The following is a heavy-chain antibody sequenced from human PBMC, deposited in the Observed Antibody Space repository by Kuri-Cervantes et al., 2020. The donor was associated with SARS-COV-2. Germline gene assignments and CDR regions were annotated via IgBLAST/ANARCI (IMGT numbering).Heavy chain of an antibody. J-gene: IGHJ3*02. V-gene: IGHV3-30*03. CDR2: ISYDGSNK. Sequence: GESLKISCAASGFTFSSYGMHWVRQAPGKGPEWVAVISYDGSNKYYADSVKGRFTISRDNSKNTLYLQMNSLRAEDTALYYCARDLIFVAYNRGTGAFDIWGQGTMVTVSS. CDR3: ARDLIFVAYNRGTGAFDI. D-gene: IGHD3-10*01. CDR1: GFTFSSYG.